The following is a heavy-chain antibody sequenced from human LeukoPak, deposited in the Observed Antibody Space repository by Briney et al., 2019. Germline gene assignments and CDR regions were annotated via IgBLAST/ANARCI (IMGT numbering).Heavy chain of an antibody. Sequence: GGSLRLSCAASGFTFSSYAMSWVRQAPGKGLEWVSAISGSGGSTYYADSVKGRFTISRDNAKNSLYLQMNSLRAEDTALYYCAKDISHYYDSSGYSYWGQGTLVTVSS. CDR2: ISGSGGST. V-gene: IGHV3-23*01. J-gene: IGHJ4*02. CDR1: GFTFSSYA. CDR3: AKDISHYYDSSGYSY. D-gene: IGHD3-22*01.